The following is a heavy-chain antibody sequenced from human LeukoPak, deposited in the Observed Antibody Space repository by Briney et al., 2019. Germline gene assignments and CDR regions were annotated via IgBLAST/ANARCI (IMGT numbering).Heavy chain of an antibody. CDR2: IKQDGSEK. D-gene: IGHD2-2*01. CDR1: GFTFGSYW. J-gene: IGHJ4*02. V-gene: IGHV3-7*01. Sequence: GGSLRLSCAASGFTFGSYWMSWVRQAPGKGLEWVANIKQDGSEKYYVDSVKGRFTISRDNAKNSLYLQMNSLRAEDTAVCYCARGPPGDLYQLYYFDYWGQGTLVTVSS. CDR3: ARGPPGDLYQLYYFDY.